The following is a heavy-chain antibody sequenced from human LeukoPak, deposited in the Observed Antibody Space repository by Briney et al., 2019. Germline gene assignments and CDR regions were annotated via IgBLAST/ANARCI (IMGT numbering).Heavy chain of an antibody. CDR2: IYHSGST. Sequence: SETLSLTCTVSGYSISSGYYWGWIRQPPGKGLEWIGSIYHSGSTYYNPSLKSRVTISVDTSKNQFSLNLTSVTAADTAVYYCARFTPQGYGWGGYNRFDPWGQGTLVTVSS. J-gene: IGHJ5*02. D-gene: IGHD3-16*01. CDR3: ARFTPQGYGWGGYNRFDP. CDR1: GYSISSGYY. V-gene: IGHV4-38-2*02.